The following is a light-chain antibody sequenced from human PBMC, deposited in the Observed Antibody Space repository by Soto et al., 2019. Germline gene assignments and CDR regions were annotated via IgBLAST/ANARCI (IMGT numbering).Light chain of an antibody. CDR1: QSVSSN. J-gene: IGKJ1*01. CDR3: KQYNNWPPWT. V-gene: IGKV3-15*01. CDR2: GAS. Sequence: EIVMTQSPATLSVSPGERATLSCRASQSVSSNLAWYQQKPGQAPRRLIYGASTRATGIPARFSGSGSGTEFTLTNSRVQAEDFVVYYCKQYNNWPPWTFGQGTKVEIK.